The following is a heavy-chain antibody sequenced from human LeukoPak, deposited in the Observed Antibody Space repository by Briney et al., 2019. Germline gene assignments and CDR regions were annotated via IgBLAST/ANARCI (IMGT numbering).Heavy chain of an antibody. D-gene: IGHD6-25*01. CDR3: ARHLISSGTFDI. CDR1: GFTFSSYN. V-gene: IGHV3-21*01. CDR2: ISSSSGYI. Sequence: GGSLRLSCAASGFTFSSYNMYWVRQAPGKGLEWVSSISSSSGYIYYADSVKGRFTISRDNAKNSLYLQMNSLRAEDTAVYSCARHLISSGTFDIWGQGTMVTVSS. J-gene: IGHJ3*02.